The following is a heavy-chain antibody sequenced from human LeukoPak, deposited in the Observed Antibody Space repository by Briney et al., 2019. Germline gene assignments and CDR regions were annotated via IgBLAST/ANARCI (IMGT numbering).Heavy chain of an antibody. V-gene: IGHV1-24*01. CDR3: ATRSYDYVWGSYRYSFDY. CDR2: FDPEDGET. Sequence: ASVKVSCKVSGYTLTELSMHWVRQAPGKGLEWMGGFDPEDGETIYAQKFQGRVTMTEDTSTDTAYMELSSLRSEDTAVYYYATRSYDYVWGSYRYSFDYWGQGTLVTVSS. CDR1: GYTLTELS. J-gene: IGHJ4*02. D-gene: IGHD3-16*02.